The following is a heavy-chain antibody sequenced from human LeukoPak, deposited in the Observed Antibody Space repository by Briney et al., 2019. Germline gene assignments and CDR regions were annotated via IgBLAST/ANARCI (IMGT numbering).Heavy chain of an antibody. CDR3: ARLRRNSDRSGYYYYYDY. J-gene: IGHJ4*02. CDR2: INPYASSI. V-gene: IGHV3-21*06. Sequence: TGGSLRLSCAASGLTFSDYSFNCVRQAPGKGLEWVSSINPYASSIYYADSVKGRFTISRDNAKNSLYLQMDSLRAEDTAFYYCARLRRNSDRSGYYYYYDYWGQGTLVTVSS. D-gene: IGHD3-22*01. CDR1: GLTFSDYS.